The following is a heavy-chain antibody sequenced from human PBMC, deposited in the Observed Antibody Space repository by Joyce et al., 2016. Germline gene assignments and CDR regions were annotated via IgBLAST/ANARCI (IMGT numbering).Heavy chain of an antibody. J-gene: IGHJ4*02. CDR3: ATFYGDYVNF. CDR1: GFTFSSYA. V-gene: IGHV3-23*01. CDR2: IRGSGGRL. Sequence: EVQLLESGGGLVQPGGSLGLSCAASGFTFSSYAMSWVRQAPGKGGEWVSGIRGSGGRLYYANSVKGRFTISRDNSKNTLYLQMNSLRVEDTALYYCATFYGDYVNFWGQGTLVTVSS. D-gene: IGHD4-17*01.